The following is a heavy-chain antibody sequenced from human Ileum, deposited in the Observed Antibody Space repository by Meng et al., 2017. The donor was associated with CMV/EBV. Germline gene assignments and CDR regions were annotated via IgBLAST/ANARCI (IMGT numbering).Heavy chain of an antibody. D-gene: IGHD4-17*01. CDR1: RFTFSDYK. CDR3: ARDLYKTTVPN. Sequence: GGSLRLSCATSRFTFSDYKMNWVRQAPGQGLEWVASISNSGFYINYADSVKGRFTISRDNAKNLLSLQLNSLRAEDTAVYYCARDLYKTTVPNWGQGTLVTVSS. CDR2: ISNSGFYI. V-gene: IGHV3-21*01. J-gene: IGHJ4*02.